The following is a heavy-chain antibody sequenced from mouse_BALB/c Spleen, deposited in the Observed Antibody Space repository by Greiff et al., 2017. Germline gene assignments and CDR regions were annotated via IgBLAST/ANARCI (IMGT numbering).Heavy chain of an antibody. CDR2: IWSGGST. J-gene: IGHJ4*01. CDR3: ARTEPYAMDY. V-gene: IGHV2-2*02. Sequence: VQRVESGPGLVQPSQSLSITCTVSGFSLTSYGVHWVRQSPGKGLEWLGVIWSGGSTDYNAAFISRLSISKDNSKSQVFFKMNRLQANDTAIYYCARTEPYAMDYWGQGTSVTVSA. CDR1: GFSLTSYG.